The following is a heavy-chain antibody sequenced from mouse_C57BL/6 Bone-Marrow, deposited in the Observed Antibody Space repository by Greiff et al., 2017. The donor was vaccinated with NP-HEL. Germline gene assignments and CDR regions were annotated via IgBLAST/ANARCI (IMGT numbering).Heavy chain of an antibody. Sequence: VQLQQSGPVLVKPGASVKMSCKASGYTFTDYYMNWVKQSHGKSLEWIGVINPYNGGPSYTQKFTGKATLTVDKSSSTAYMELNSLTSEDYAVYNCSYYNGDWGQGTTLTVSS. J-gene: IGHJ2*01. CDR2: INPYNGGP. V-gene: IGHV1-19*01. D-gene: IGHD2-10*01. CDR3: SYYNGD. CDR1: GYTFTDYY.